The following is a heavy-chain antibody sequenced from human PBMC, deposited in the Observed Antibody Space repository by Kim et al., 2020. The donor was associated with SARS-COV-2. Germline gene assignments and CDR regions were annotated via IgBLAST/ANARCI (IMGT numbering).Heavy chain of an antibody. Sequence: GGSLRLSCAASGFTVSSNYMSWVRQAPGKGLEWVSVIYSGGSTYYADSVKGRFTISRDNSKNTLYLQMNSLRAEDTAVYYCARDKGGYSSSWYGQGNYYYYGMDVWGQGTTVTVSS. CDR2: IYSGGST. CDR3: ARDKGGYSSSWYGQGNYYYYGMDV. V-gene: IGHV3-53*01. CDR1: GFTVSSNY. D-gene: IGHD6-13*01. J-gene: IGHJ6*02.